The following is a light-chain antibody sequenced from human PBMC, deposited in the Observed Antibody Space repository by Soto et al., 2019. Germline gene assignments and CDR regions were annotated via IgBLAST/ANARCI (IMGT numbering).Light chain of an antibody. J-gene: IGKJ4*01. CDR3: QQYTSSPLT. V-gene: IGKV3-20*01. Sequence: EIVLTQSPGTLSLSPGERATLSCRASQSVSSSYLAWYQQNPGQAPRLLIYGASSRATGIPDRFSGSGSGTDFTLTISRLEPEDFALYYCQQYTSSPLTFGGGTKVEIK. CDR1: QSVSSSY. CDR2: GAS.